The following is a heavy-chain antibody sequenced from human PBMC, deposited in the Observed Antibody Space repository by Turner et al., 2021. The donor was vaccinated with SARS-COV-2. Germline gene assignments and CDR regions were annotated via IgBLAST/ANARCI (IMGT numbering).Heavy chain of an antibody. Sequence: QVKLMGSGGGVVHPGRSLRPPCAASGFTVSSYGMHWVRQAPGKGLEWMAVISSDGSNKYYADYVKGRFTISRDNSKNTLYLQMSSLRAEDTAVYYCAKCGYQYYHYYYMDVWGKGTTVTVSS. D-gene: IGHD6-25*01. CDR2: ISSDGSNK. V-gene: IGHV3-30*18. CDR1: GFTVSSYG. CDR3: AKCGYQYYHYYYMDV. J-gene: IGHJ6*03.